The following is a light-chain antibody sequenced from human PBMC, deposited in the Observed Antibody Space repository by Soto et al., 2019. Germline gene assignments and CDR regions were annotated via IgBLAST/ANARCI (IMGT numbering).Light chain of an antibody. V-gene: IGKV3-15*01. CDR3: QQYNNWPRGVT. CDR2: GAS. CDR1: QSVSSN. J-gene: IGKJ2*01. Sequence: EIVMTQSPATLSVSPGERATLSCRASQSVSSNLAWYQQKPGQAPRLLIYGASTRATGIPARFSGSGSGTEFTHTISSLQSEDFAVYYCQQYNNWPRGVTFGQGTKLEIK.